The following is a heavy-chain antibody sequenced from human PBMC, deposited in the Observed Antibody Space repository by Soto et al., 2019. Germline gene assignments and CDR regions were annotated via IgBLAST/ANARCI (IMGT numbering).Heavy chain of an antibody. CDR1: GYTFTGYY. V-gene: IGHV1-2*04. CDR3: AREGLVLVPTTVNSDYYYYAMDV. D-gene: IGHD2-2*01. J-gene: IGHJ6*02. CDR2: INPNSGGT. Sequence: ASVKVSCKASGYTFTGYYMHWVRQAPGQGLEWMGWINPNSGGTNYAQKIQGWVTMTRDMSINTAYMELSRLRSDDTAVYYCAREGLVLVPTTVNSDYYYYAMDVWGQGTTVTVSS.